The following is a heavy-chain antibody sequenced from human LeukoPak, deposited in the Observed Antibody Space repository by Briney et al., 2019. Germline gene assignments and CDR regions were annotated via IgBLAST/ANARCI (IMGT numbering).Heavy chain of an antibody. Sequence: GGSLRLSCAASGFTFDDYAMHWVRQAPGRGLEWVSGISWNSGSIGYADSVKGRFTISRDNAKNSLYLQMNSLRAEDTALYYCARGGPYDSSGSLIPLDYWGQGTLVTVSS. J-gene: IGHJ4*02. CDR1: GFTFDDYA. CDR2: ISWNSGSI. V-gene: IGHV3-9*01. D-gene: IGHD3-22*01. CDR3: ARGGPYDSSGSLIPLDY.